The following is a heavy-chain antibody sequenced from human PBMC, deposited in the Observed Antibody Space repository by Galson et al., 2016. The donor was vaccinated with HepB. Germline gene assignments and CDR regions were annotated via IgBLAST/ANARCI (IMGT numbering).Heavy chain of an antibody. CDR3: AKHAEPYYYYAMDV. CDR2: IYSGGKT. V-gene: IGHV3-53*01. CDR1: GFIVSDNY. Sequence: SLRLSCAGSGFIVSDNYMSWVRQAPGKGLEWVSVIYSGGKTYFADSVKGRFSISRDNAKNTLFLQMNSLRAEDTAIYYCAKHAEPYYYYAMDVWGQGTTVTVSS. D-gene: IGHD1-14*01. J-gene: IGHJ6*02.